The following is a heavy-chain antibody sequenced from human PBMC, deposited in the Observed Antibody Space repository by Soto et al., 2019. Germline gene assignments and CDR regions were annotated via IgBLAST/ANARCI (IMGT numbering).Heavy chain of an antibody. V-gene: IGHV3-21*01. Sequence: EVQLVESGGGLVKPGGSLRLSCAASGFTFSSYSMNWVRQAPGKGLEWVSSISSSSYIYYADSVKGRFTISRDNAKNSLYLQMNSLRAEDTAVYYCARGGAAAGMGYWGQGTLVTVSS. CDR1: GFTFSSYS. CDR3: ARGGAAAGMGY. D-gene: IGHD6-13*01. CDR2: ISSSSYI. J-gene: IGHJ4*02.